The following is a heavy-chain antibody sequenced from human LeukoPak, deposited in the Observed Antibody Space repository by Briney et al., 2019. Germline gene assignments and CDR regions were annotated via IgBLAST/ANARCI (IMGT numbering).Heavy chain of an antibody. J-gene: IGHJ3*02. CDR2: TSGSGGSR. CDR3: ARCQSAWLLQIAPFDI. D-gene: IGHD3-22*01. CDR1: GFTFSSYA. Sequence: PGGSLRLSCAASGFTFSSYAMSWVRQAPGKGLEWVSATSGSGGSRYYADSVKGRFTISRDNPKNALYLEMNSLRAEDTAVYYCARCQSAWLLQIAPFDIWGQGTMVTVSS. V-gene: IGHV3-23*01.